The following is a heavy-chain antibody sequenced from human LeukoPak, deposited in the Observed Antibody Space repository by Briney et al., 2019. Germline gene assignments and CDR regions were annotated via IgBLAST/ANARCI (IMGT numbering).Heavy chain of an antibody. CDR2: IKQDRSEK. Sequence: PGGSLRLSCAASGFTFTNYWMSWVRQAPGKGLELVANIKQDRSEKYYVDSVKGRFIISRDNAKNSVYLQMNSLRVEDTAVYYCARVSVMVRSWWFDPWGQGTLVTVSS. D-gene: IGHD5-18*01. CDR3: ARVSVMVRSWWFDP. CDR1: GFTFTNYW. J-gene: IGHJ5*02. V-gene: IGHV3-7*01.